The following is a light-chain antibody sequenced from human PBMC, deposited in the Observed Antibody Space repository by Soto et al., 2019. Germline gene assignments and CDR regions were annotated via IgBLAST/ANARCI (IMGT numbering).Light chain of an antibody. J-gene: IGKJ1*01. CDR1: QSVSNNY. Sequence: EILLTQSPGTLSRSPGERATLSCGASQSVSNNYLAWYQQKPGQAPRLLIYGASNRATGIPDRFSGSGSGTEFTLAISRMEPEDFAVYYCQQYGSSGTFGHGTKVDIK. CDR2: GAS. CDR3: QQYGSSGT. V-gene: IGKV3-20*01.